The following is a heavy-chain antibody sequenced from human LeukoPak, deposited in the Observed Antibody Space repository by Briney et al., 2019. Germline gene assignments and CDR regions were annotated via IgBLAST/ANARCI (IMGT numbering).Heavy chain of an antibody. CDR1: GGPFSGYY. Sequence: SETLSLTCAVYGGPFSGYYWSWIRQPPGKGLEWIGEINHSGSTNYNPSLKSRVTISVDTSKNQFSLKLSSVTAADTAVYYCASTLQGYWGQGTLVTVSS. V-gene: IGHV4-34*01. J-gene: IGHJ4*02. CDR3: ASTLQGY. CDR2: INHSGST.